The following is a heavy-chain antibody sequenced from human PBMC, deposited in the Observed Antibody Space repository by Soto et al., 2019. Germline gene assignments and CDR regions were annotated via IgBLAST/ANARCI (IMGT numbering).Heavy chain of an antibody. CDR1: GGSISSYY. CDR2: IYYSGST. V-gene: IGHV4-59*01. J-gene: IGHJ6*02. CDR3: ARERGGDCSGGSCYDGMDV. Sequence: PSETLSLTCTVSGGSISSYYWSWIRQPPGKGLEWIGYIYYSGSTNYNPSLKSRVTISVDTSKNQFSLKLSSVTAADTAVYYCARERGGDCSGGSCYDGMDVWGQGTTVTVSS. D-gene: IGHD2-15*01.